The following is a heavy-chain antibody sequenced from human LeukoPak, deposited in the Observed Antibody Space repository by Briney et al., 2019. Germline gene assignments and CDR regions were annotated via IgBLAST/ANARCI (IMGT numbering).Heavy chain of an antibody. CDR1: GGTFSSYA. CDR3: ARSTFPEEHYYYGMDV. Sequence: SVKVSCKASGGTFSSYAIGWVRQAPGQGLEWMGGIIPIFGTANYAQKFQGRVTITADESTSTAYMELSSLRSEDTAVYYCARSTFPEEHYYYGMDVWGKGATVTVSS. J-gene: IGHJ6*04. V-gene: IGHV1-69*13. CDR2: IIPIFGTA. D-gene: IGHD1-26*01.